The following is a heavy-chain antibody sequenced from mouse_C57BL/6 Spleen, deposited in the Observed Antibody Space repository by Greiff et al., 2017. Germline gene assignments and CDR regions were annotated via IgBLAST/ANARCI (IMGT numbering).Heavy chain of an antibody. Sequence: QVQLKESGAELVRPGASVTLSCKASGYTFTDYEMHWVKQTPVHGLEWIGAIDPETGGTAYNQKFKGKAILTADKSSSTAYMELRSLTSEDSAVYYCTRGGGLLFAYWGQGTLVTVSA. V-gene: IGHV1-15*01. CDR2: IDPETGGT. CDR1: GYTFTDYE. CDR3: TRGGGLLFAY. J-gene: IGHJ3*01. D-gene: IGHD1-1*02.